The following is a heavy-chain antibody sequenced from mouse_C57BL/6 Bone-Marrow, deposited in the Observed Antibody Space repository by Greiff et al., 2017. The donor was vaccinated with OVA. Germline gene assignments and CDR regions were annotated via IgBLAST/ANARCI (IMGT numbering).Heavy chain of an antibody. CDR3: ARPLYYYGSSPPFAY. CDR1: GYTFTSYW. Sequence: VQLQQPGAELVKPGASVKLSCKASGYTFTSYWMHWVKQRPGQGLEWIGMIHPNRGSTNYNEKFKSKATLTVDKSSSTAYMQLSSLTSEDSAVYYCARPLYYYGSSPPFAYWGQGTLVTGSA. D-gene: IGHD1-1*01. J-gene: IGHJ3*01. CDR2: IHPNRGST. V-gene: IGHV1-64*01.